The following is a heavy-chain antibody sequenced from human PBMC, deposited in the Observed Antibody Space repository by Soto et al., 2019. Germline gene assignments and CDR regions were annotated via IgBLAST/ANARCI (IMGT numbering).Heavy chain of an antibody. Sequence: EVQLLESGGGLVQPGGSLRLSCAASGFTFSSYAMSWVRQAPGKGLEWVSAISGSGGSTYYADSVKGRFTISRDNSKNTLYLQMNSLSAEDTAVYYCATDIVVVPAAMAGYFDYWGQGTLVTVSS. J-gene: IGHJ4*02. CDR1: GFTFSSYA. V-gene: IGHV3-23*01. CDR2: ISGSGGST. CDR3: ATDIVVVPAAMAGYFDY. D-gene: IGHD2-2*01.